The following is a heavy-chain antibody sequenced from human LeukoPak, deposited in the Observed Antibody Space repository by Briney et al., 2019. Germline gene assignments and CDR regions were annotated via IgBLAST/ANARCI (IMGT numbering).Heavy chain of an antibody. V-gene: IGHV4-30-2*01. CDR3: ARRRDGNYFDY. Sequence: SETLSLTCAVSGGSISSGGYSWSWIRQPPGKGLEWIGYIYHSGSTYYNPSLKSRVTISVDRSKNQFSLKLSSVTAADTAVYYCARRRDGNYFDYWGQGTPVTVCS. D-gene: IGHD5-24*01. CDR1: GGSISSGGYS. CDR2: IYHSGST. J-gene: IGHJ4*02.